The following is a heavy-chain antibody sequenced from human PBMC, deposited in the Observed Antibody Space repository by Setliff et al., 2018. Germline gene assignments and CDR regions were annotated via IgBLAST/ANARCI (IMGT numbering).Heavy chain of an antibody. D-gene: IGHD6-19*01. Sequence: GASVKVSCKASGYTFTSYGISWVRQAPGQGLEWMGWISAYNGNTNYAQKLQGRVTMTTDTSTSTAYMELRSLRSDDTAVYYCARANDYSSGWYFYYYGMDVWGQGTTVTVSS. CDR3: ARANDYSSGWYFYYYGMDV. CDR1: GYTFTSYG. CDR2: ISAYNGNT. J-gene: IGHJ6*02. V-gene: IGHV1-18*01.